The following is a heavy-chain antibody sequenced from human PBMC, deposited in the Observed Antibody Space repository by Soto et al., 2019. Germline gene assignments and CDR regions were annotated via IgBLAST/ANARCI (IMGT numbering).Heavy chain of an antibody. CDR1: GYTFTSYD. Sequence: QVQLVQSGAEVKKPGASVKVSCKASGYTFTSYDINWVRQATGQGLEWMGWMNPNSGNTGYAQKFQGRVTMTRNTAISTAYRELSSLRSEDTAVYYCARGRALLWFGGRRNSFEPWGQGTLVTVSS. J-gene: IGHJ5*02. V-gene: IGHV1-8*01. D-gene: IGHD3-10*01. CDR3: ARGRALLWFGGRRNSFEP. CDR2: MNPNSGNT.